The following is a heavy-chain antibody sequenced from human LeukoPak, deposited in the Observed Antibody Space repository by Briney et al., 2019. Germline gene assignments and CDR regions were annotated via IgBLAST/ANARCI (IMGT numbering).Heavy chain of an antibody. D-gene: IGHD6-13*01. CDR2: IYYSGST. Sequence: SETLSLTCTVSGGSISSYYWSWIRQPPGKGLEWIGYIYYSGSTNYNPSLKSRVNISVDTSKNQFSLKLSSVTAADTAVYYCARGPIAAAGYNWFDPWGQGTPVTVSS. CDR1: GGSISSYY. J-gene: IGHJ5*02. V-gene: IGHV4-59*01. CDR3: ARGPIAAAGYNWFDP.